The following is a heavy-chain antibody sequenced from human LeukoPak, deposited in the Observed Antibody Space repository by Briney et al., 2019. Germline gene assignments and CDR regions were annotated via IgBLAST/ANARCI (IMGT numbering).Heavy chain of an antibody. CDR3: AKIIEQQLATTDDY. CDR2: ISSSGSTI. J-gene: IGHJ4*02. D-gene: IGHD6-13*01. V-gene: IGHV3-11*04. CDR1: GFTFSDYY. Sequence: GGSLRLSCAASGFTFSDYYMSWIRQAPGKGLEWVSYISSSGSTIYYADSVKGRFTISRDNSKNTLYLQMNSLRAEDTAVYYCAKIIEQQLATTDDYWGQGTLVTVSS.